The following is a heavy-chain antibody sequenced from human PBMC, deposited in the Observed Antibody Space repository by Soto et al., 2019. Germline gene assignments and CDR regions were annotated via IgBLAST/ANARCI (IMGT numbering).Heavy chain of an antibody. CDR1: GYTFTSYG. CDR3: AMDYGDRPEYFKH. Sequence: QVQLVQSGPDLKRPGASMKVSCKASGYTFTSYGISWVRQAPGQGLEWMAWISPLKGRTQYSQKAQGRVHLSTDTSSNTAYMEMTTLRVDDTAVYYCAMDYGDRPEYFKHWGQGTLVTVS. V-gene: IGHV1-18*04. J-gene: IGHJ1*01. CDR2: ISPLKGRT. D-gene: IGHD4-17*01.